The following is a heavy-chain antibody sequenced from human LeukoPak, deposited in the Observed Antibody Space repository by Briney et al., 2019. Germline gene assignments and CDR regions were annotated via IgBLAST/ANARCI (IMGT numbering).Heavy chain of an antibody. CDR1: GFSFSGYS. CDR2: ISSGSSTI. CDR3: VRDGAYSAGIDFDY. J-gene: IGHJ4*02. Sequence: GGSLRLSCAASGFSFSGYSINWVRQAPGKGLEWVSYISSGSSTIHYADSVKGRFTISRDNAKNSLYLQMNSLRDEDTAVYYCVRDGAYSAGIDFDYWGQGTLVTVSP. V-gene: IGHV3-48*02. D-gene: IGHD2-21*01.